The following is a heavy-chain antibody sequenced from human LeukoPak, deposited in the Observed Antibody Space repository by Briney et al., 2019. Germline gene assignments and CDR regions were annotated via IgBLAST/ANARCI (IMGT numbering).Heavy chain of an antibody. Sequence: SETLSLTCTVSGGSISSGGYYWTWIPQHPGKGLEWIGYIYYSRTTYYNPSLKSRVTISVDTSKNQFSLKLSSVTAADTAVYYCARADYYDSGGFSLRYWGQGTLVTVSS. CDR1: GGSISSGGYY. V-gene: IGHV4-31*03. CDR2: IYYSRTT. D-gene: IGHD3-22*01. CDR3: ARADYYDSGGFSLRY. J-gene: IGHJ4*02.